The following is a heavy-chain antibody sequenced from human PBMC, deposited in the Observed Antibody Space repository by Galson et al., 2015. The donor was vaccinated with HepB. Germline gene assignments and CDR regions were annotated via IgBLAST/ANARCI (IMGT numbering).Heavy chain of an antibody. CDR1: GLSHSSSGVG. Sequence: LVKPTQTLTLTCTFSGLSHSSSGVGVGWIRQPPGKALEWLALIYWDDDKRYSPSLKSRLTVTKDTSKNQVVLTMTNMDPVDTATYFCAHHRGGGYNYWGQGTLVTVSS. CDR2: IYWDDDK. V-gene: IGHV2-5*02. CDR3: AHHRGGGYNY. D-gene: IGHD3-22*01. J-gene: IGHJ4*02.